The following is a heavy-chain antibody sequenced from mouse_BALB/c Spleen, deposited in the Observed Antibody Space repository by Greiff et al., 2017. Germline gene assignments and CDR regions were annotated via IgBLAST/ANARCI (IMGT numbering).Heavy chain of an antibody. D-gene: IGHD1-2*01. CDR1: GYTFTSYY. CDR2: INPSNGGT. CDR3: TTLLRDYFDY. J-gene: IGHJ2*01. V-gene: IGHV1S81*02. Sequence: QVQLQQSGAELVKPGASVKLSCKASGYTFTSYYMYWVKQRPGQGLEWIGEINPSNGGTNFNEKFKSKATLTVDKSSSTAYMQLSSLTSEDSAVYYCTTLLRDYFDYWGQGTTLTVSS.